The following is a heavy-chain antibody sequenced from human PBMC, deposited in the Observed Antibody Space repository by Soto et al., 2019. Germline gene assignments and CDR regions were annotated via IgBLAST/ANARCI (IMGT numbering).Heavy chain of an antibody. CDR1: GFTFSSYA. CDR3: ATLVGGATLFSRRFSGVDY. Sequence: EVQLLESGGGLVQPGGSLRLSCAASGFTFSSYAMSWVRQAPGKGLEWVSGISGSGGSTYYADSVTGRFTISRDNTKNTLYLQMKTLGAEDMAVYDCATLVGGATLFSRRFSGVDYWGQGTLVTVSS. J-gene: IGHJ4*02. D-gene: IGHD1-26*01. V-gene: IGHV3-23*01. CDR2: ISGSGGST.